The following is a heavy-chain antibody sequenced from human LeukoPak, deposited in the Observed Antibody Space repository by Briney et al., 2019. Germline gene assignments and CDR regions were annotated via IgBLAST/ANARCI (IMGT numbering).Heavy chain of an antibody. J-gene: IGHJ4*02. CDR3: AKGHTYGLGESYLDI. CDR2: ISWNSGSI. V-gene: IGHV3-9*01. D-gene: IGHD5-18*01. CDR1: GYTFDDYA. Sequence: PGGSLRLSCEASGYTFDDYAMHWVRQAPGKGLEWVSGISWNSGSIGYADSVKGRFSISRDNGMNSLYLQMNSLRTEDTALYYCAKGHTYGLGESYLDIWGQGTLVSVSS.